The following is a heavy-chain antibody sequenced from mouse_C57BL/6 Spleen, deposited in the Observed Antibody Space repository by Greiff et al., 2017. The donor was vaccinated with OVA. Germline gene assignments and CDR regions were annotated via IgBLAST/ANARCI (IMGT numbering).Heavy chain of an antibody. V-gene: IGHV1-82*01. CDR3: ARSPPLIYFDY. Sequence: QVQLQQSGPELVKPGASVKISCKASGYAFSSSWMNWVKQRPGKGLEWIGRIYPGDGDTNYNGKFKGKATLTADKPSSTAYMQLSSLTSEDSAVYFCARSPPLIYFDYWGQGTTLTVSS. CDR2: IYPGDGDT. J-gene: IGHJ2*01. D-gene: IGHD1-3*01. CDR1: GYAFSSSW.